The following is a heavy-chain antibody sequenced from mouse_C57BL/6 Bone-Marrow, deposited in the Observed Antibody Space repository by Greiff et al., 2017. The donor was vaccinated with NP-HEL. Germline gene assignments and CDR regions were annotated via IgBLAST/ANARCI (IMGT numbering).Heavy chain of an antibody. J-gene: IGHJ2*01. V-gene: IGHV1-15*01. CDR3: TRDYDYDGGDYFDY. Sequence: VQLQQSGAELVRPGASVTLSCKASGYTFTDYEMHWVKQTPVHGLEWIGAIDPETGGTAYNQKFKGKAILTADKSSSTAYMELRSLTSEDSAVYYCTRDYDYDGGDYFDYWGQGTTLTVSS. CDR2: IDPETGGT. CDR1: GYTFTDYE. D-gene: IGHD2-4*01.